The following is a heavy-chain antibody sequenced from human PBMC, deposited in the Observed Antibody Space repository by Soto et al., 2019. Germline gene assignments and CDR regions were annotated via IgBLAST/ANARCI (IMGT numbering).Heavy chain of an antibody. CDR2: TYYRSKWYN. D-gene: IGHD3-10*01. V-gene: IGHV6-1*01. CDR1: GDSVSSNSAA. Sequence: PSQTLSLTCAISGDSVSSNSAAWNWIRQSPSRGLEWLGRTYYRSKWYNDYAVSVKSRITINPDTSKNQFSLQLNSVTPEDTAVYYCASQSVLWFGELSYFDYWGQGTLVTLSS. J-gene: IGHJ4*02. CDR3: ASQSVLWFGELSYFDY.